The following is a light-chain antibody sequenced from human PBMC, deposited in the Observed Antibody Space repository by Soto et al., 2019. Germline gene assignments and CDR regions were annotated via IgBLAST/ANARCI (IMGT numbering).Light chain of an antibody. CDR2: SNN. V-gene: IGLV1-44*01. J-gene: IGLJ3*02. CDR1: TSNIGSNT. Sequence: QSVLTQPPSASGTPGRRVTISCSGSTSNIGSNTVNWYQQFPGTAPKLLIYSNNQRPSGVPDRFSGSKSGTSASLAISGLQSEDEADYYCAAWDDSLNGWVFGGGTKLTVL. CDR3: AAWDDSLNGWV.